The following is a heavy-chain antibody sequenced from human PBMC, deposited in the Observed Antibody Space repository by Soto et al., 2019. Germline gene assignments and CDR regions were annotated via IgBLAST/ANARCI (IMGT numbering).Heavy chain of an antibody. CDR1: GYSFTNND. CDR2: MNPGSGDT. CDR3: ASMATFGSLNWFDP. V-gene: IGHV1-8*01. Sequence: SVEGGCEASGYSFTNNDVTWVRQAIGQGLEWMGWMNPGSGDTGYAQKFQGRVTMTRDISIATAYMELSSLRSDDTAIYYCASMATFGSLNWFDPWGQRNLVTVSS. J-gene: IGHJ5*02. D-gene: IGHD3-16*01.